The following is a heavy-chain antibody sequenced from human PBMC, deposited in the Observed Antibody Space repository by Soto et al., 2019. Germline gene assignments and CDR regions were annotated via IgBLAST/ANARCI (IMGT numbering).Heavy chain of an antibody. J-gene: IGHJ4*02. CDR1: GFTFSSAW. Sequence: EVQLVESGGGLVKPGESLRLSCAASGFTFSSAWMNWVRQAPGKGLEWVGRIKTKSEGGSTQYPAPVKGRFTISRDDSKHTLSLQFSSLKIEDTAVYYCTTGSNEGYWGQGNLVTVSS. V-gene: IGHV3-15*07. D-gene: IGHD1-1*01. CDR2: IKTKSEGGST. CDR3: TTGSNEGY.